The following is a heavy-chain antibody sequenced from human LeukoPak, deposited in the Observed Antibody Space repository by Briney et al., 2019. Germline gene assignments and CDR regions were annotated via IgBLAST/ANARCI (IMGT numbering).Heavy chain of an antibody. Sequence: SETLSLTCTVSGGSISSSSYYWGWIRQPPGKGLEWIGSIYYSGSTYYNPSLKSRVTISVDTSKNQFSLKLSSVTAADTAVYYCARAGGSGLIDYWGQGTLVTVSS. D-gene: IGHD6-19*01. V-gene: IGHV4-39*07. J-gene: IGHJ4*02. CDR2: IYYSGST. CDR1: GGSISSSSYY. CDR3: ARAGGSGLIDY.